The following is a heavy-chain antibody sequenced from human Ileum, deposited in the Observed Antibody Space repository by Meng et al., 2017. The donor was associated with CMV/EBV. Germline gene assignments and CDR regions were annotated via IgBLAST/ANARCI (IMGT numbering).Heavy chain of an antibody. D-gene: IGHD3-10*01. CDR1: GGSISNYY. CDR3: ARNYGSGNWNFFHY. J-gene: IGHJ4*02. Sequence: QVQLQESGPGLVKTSETLSLTYYVSGGSISNYYWSWIRQPAGKGLEWIAHIYTSGTTNYNPSLKSRVTMSVDTSRNQFSLKLTSVTAADTAVYYCARNYGSGNWNFFHYWGQGTLVTVSS. V-gene: IGHV4-4*07. CDR2: IYTSGTT.